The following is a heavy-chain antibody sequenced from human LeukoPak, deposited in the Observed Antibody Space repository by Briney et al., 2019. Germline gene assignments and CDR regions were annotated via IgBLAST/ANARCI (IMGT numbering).Heavy chain of an antibody. D-gene: IGHD3-10*01. Sequence: ASVKVSCKASGGTFSSYAISWVRQAPGQGLEWMGGIIPIFGTANYAQKFQGRVTITTDESTSTAYMELSSLRSEDTAVYYCARDVYYGSGSYHYFDYWGQGTLVTVSS. CDR2: IIPIFGTA. CDR1: GGTFSSYA. V-gene: IGHV1-69*05. J-gene: IGHJ4*02. CDR3: ARDVYYGSGSYHYFDY.